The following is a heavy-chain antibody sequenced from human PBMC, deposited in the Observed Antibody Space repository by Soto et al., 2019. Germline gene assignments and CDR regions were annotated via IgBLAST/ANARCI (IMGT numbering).Heavy chain of an antibody. D-gene: IGHD2-15*01. CDR3: ARDLGDGGYCSGGSCYESPAFDI. CDR2: IYYSGST. J-gene: IGHJ3*02. Sequence: QVQLQESGPGLVKPSQTLSLTCTVSGGSISSGGYYWSWIRQHPGKGLEWIGYIYYSGSTYYNPSLKSRVSISVDSSKNQCSLKLCSVTAAVTAVYCCARDLGDGGYCSGGSCYESPAFDIWGQGTMVTVSS. V-gene: IGHV4-31*03. CDR1: GGSISSGGYY.